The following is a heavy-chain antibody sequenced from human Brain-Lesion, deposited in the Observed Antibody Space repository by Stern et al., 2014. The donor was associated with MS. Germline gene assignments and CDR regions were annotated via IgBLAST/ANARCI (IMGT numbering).Heavy chain of an antibody. V-gene: IGHV4-4*07. Sequence: QVQLQESGPGLVKPSETLSLTCTVSGGSISSYYWNWIRQPAGKGLERIGRIYSTGDTNYNPSFKSRVTMSVDTSKSQISLKLRSVTAADTAVFYCARSGIEVPGASRLRYYYYTLDVWGQGTTVAVSS. CDR2: IYSTGDT. J-gene: IGHJ6*02. CDR3: ARSGIEVPGASRLRYYYYTLDV. CDR1: GGSISSYY. D-gene: IGHD4/OR15-4a*01.